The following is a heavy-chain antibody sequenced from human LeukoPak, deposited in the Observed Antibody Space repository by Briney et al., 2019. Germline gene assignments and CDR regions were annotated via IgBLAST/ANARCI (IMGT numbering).Heavy chain of an antibody. V-gene: IGHV3-7*05. CDR1: GVSFSNSL. Sequence: PGGSLRLSCVASGVSFSNSLMSWVRQVPGKGLEWVALIKGDGSEKYYVDSVKGRFTIARDNAKNSLYLQMNGLRAEDTALYYCARDRDSHHACNVWGQGTKVTVSS. CDR3: ARDRDSHHACNV. D-gene: IGHD5-24*01. CDR2: IKGDGSEK. J-gene: IGHJ3*01.